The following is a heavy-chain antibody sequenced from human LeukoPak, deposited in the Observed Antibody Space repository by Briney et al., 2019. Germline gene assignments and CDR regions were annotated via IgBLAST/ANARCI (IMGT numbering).Heavy chain of an antibody. CDR2: IQDRGST. D-gene: IGHD6-19*01. CDR3: TRGQWLDVWDF. J-gene: IGHJ4*02. Sequence: PSETLSLTCTVSGASMSNSYWSWIRQPAGKGLEWIGHIQDRGSTIYNPSLGSRVTMSVDTPKNQFSLKLNSVTAADTAVYYCTRGQWLDVWDFWGQGTLVTVSS. CDR1: GASMSNSY. V-gene: IGHV4-4*07.